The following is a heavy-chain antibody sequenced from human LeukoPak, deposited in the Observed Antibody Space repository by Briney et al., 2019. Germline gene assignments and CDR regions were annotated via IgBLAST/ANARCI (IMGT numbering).Heavy chain of an antibody. CDR1: GFTFSSYS. Sequence: TGGSLRLSCAASGFTFSSYSMNWVRQAPGKGLEWVSSISSSSSYIYYADSVKGRFTISRDNAKNSLYLQMNSLRAEDTAVYYCARVEQLVPSYYMDVWGKGTTVTVSS. CDR2: ISSSSSYI. CDR3: ARVEQLVPSYYMDV. J-gene: IGHJ6*03. D-gene: IGHD6-6*01. V-gene: IGHV3-21*01.